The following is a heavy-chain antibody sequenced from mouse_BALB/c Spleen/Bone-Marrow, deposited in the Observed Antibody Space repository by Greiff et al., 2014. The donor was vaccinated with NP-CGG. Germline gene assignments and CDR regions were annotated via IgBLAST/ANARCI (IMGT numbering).Heavy chain of an antibody. CDR1: GFTFSSYA. D-gene: IGHD1-1*01. CDR2: ISSGGST. J-gene: IGHJ4*01. V-gene: IGHV5-6-5*01. CDR3: ARGRDYGSSYDAMDY. Sequence: EVKVEESGGGLVKPGGSLKLSCAASGFTFSSYAMSWVRQTPEKRLEWVASISSGGSTYYPDSVKGRFTISRDNARNILYLQMSSLRSEDTAMYYCARGRDYGSSYDAMDYWGQGTSVTVSS.